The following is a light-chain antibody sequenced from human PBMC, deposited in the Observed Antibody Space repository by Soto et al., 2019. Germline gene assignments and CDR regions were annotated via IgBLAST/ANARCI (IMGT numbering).Light chain of an antibody. CDR1: QSISNY. Sequence: DIPMTQSPSSLSASVGDRVTITCRASQSISNYLNWYQQRPGKAPKLLIYAASSLQSGVPSRFSGSGSGTDFTLTISSLQPEDFATYYCQQSYSTPFTFGPGTKVDI. J-gene: IGKJ3*01. CDR2: AAS. CDR3: QQSYSTPFT. V-gene: IGKV1-39*01.